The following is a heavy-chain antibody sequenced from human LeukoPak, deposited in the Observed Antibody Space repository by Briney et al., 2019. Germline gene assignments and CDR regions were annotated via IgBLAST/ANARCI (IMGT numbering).Heavy chain of an antibody. V-gene: IGHV4-4*07. D-gene: IGHD2-2*01. CDR1: GGSISSYY. J-gene: IGHJ3*02. CDR3: ARVGTSLDAFDI. CDR2: IYTSGST. Sequence: SETLSLTCTVSGGSISSYYWSWIRQPAGKGLEWIGRIYTSGSTNCNPSLKSRVTMSVDTSKNQFSLKLSSVTAADTAVYYCARVGTSLDAFDIWGQGTMVTVSS.